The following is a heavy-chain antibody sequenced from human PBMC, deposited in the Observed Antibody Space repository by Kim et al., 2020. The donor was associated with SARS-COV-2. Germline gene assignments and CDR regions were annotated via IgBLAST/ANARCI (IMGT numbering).Heavy chain of an antibody. D-gene: IGHD6-19*01. V-gene: IGHV3-15*01. CDR2: IKSKTDGGTT. CDR3: TTLVAGYSSGWYSRLHH. J-gene: IGHJ1*01. CDR1: GFTFSNAW. Sequence: GGSLRLSCAASGFTFSNAWMSWVRQAPGKGLEWVGRIKSKTDGGTTDYAAPVKGRFTISRDDSKNTLYLQMNSLKTEDTAVYYCTTLVAGYSSGWYSRLHHWGQGTLVTVSS.